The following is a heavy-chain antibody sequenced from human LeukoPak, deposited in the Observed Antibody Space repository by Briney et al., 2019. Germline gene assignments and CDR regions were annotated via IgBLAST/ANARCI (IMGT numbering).Heavy chain of an antibody. CDR2: ITSSGRYI. D-gene: IGHD1-26*01. Sequence: GGSPRLSCAASGFTFSSYSMNWVRQAPGKGLEWVSSITSSGRYIYYADSVKGRFTISRDNSKNTLYLQMNSLRAEDTAVYYCARGGSYLSAFDIWGQGTMVTVSS. J-gene: IGHJ3*02. CDR1: GFTFSSYS. CDR3: ARGGSYLSAFDI. V-gene: IGHV3-21*04.